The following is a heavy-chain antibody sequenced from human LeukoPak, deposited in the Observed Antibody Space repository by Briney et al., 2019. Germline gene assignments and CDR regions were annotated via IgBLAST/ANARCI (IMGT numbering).Heavy chain of an antibody. CDR2: INPSGGST. CDR3: ARDHCSGGSCYPLLEDI. D-gene: IGHD2-15*01. Sequence: ASVKVSCKASGYTFTSYYMHWVRQAPGQGLEWMGIINPSGGSTSYAQKFQGRVTMTRDMSTSTVYMELSSLRSEDTAVYYCARDHCSGGSCYPLLEDIWGQGTMVTVSS. J-gene: IGHJ3*02. CDR1: GYTFTSYY. V-gene: IGHV1-46*01.